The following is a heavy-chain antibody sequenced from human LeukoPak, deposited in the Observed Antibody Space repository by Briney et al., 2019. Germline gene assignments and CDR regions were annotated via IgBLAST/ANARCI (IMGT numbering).Heavy chain of an antibody. V-gene: IGHV6-1*01. CDR2: TYYRSKWYN. CDR1: GDSVSSNSAA. J-gene: IGHJ4*02. D-gene: IGHD3-16*01. CDR3: SRFRGICSQRYYFDY. Sequence: SQTLSLTCAISGDSVSSNSAAWNWIRPSPSRGLEWLGRTYYRSKWYNDYAVSVKSRITINPDTSKNQFSLHLNSVTPEDTAVDYCSRFRGICSQRYYFDYWGQGNKVTVSS.